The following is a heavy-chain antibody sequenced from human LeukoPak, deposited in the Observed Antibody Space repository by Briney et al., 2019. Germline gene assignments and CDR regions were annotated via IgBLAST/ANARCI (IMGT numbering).Heavy chain of an antibody. CDR2: INPSGGST. J-gene: IGHJ4*02. D-gene: IGHD6-13*01. Sequence: ASVKVSCKASGYTFTDYYMHWVRQAPGQGLEWMGIINPSGGSTSYAQKFQGRVTMTRDTSTSTVYMELSSLRSEDTAVYYCARGDGVLYSSSWNSINFDYWGQGTLVTVSS. CDR3: ARGDGVLYSSSWNSINFDY. CDR1: GYTFTDYY. V-gene: IGHV1-46*01.